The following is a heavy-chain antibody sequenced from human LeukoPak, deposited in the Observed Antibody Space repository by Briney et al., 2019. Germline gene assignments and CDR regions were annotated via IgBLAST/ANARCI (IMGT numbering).Heavy chain of an antibody. CDR3: ARVRTRYFDWLNWFDP. CDR2: INPNSGGT. J-gene: IGHJ5*02. V-gene: IGHV1-2*02. Sequence: ASVTVSCTASVYTFTGYYMHWVRQAPGQGLEWMGWINPNSGGTNYAQKFQGRVTMTRDTSISTAYMELSRLRSDDTAVYYCARVRTRYFDWLNWFDPWGQGTLVTVSS. CDR1: VYTFTGYY. D-gene: IGHD3-9*01.